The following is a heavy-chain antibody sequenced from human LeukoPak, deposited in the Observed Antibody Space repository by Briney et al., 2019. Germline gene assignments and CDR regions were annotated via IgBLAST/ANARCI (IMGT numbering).Heavy chain of an antibody. V-gene: IGHV1-24*01. D-gene: IGHD2/OR15-2a*01. CDR1: GYTFTSYY. Sequence: ASVKVSCKASGYTFTSYYMHWVRQAPGKGLERMGGVDPDDGETIYAQKFQGRVTMTEDTSTDTAYMELSSLRSEDTAVYYCETVSFWGQGTLVTVSS. CDR2: VDPDDGET. CDR3: ETVSF. J-gene: IGHJ4*02.